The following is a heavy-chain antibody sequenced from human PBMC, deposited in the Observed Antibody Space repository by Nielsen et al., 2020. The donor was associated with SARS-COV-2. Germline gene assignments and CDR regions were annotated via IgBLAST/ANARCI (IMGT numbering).Heavy chain of an antibody. CDR2: IYYSGST. CDR1: GGSFSGYY. D-gene: IGHD2-15*01. V-gene: IGHV4-59*12. Sequence: SETLSLTCAVYGGSFSGYYWSWIRQPPGKGLEWIGYIYYSGSTNYNPSLKSRVTISVDTSKNQFSLKLSSVTAADTAVYYCARDSRCGGGSCYNYWGQGTLVTVSS. J-gene: IGHJ4*02. CDR3: ARDSRCGGGSCYNY.